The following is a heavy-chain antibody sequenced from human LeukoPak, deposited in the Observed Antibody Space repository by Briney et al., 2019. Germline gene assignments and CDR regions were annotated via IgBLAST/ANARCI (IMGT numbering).Heavy chain of an antibody. CDR3: ARDLIPEYCSSTSCYGHWFDP. V-gene: IGHV1-18*01. J-gene: IGHJ5*02. D-gene: IGHD2-2*01. CDR2: ISAYNGNT. Sequence: ASVKVSCKASGYTFTSYGISWVRQAPGQGLEWMGWISAYNGNTNYAKKLQGRVTMTTDTSTSTAYMELRSLRSDDTAVYYCARDLIPEYCSSTSCYGHWFDPWGQGALVTVSS. CDR1: GYTFTSYG.